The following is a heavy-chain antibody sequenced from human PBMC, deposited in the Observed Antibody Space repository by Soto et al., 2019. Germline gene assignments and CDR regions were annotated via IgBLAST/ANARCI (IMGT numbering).Heavy chain of an antibody. D-gene: IGHD3-22*01. CDR1: GGSISSGGYY. CDR3: ARDQHYYDSSEWFDP. Sequence: PSEALSVSCAVSGGSISSGGYYWSWIRQHPGKGLEWIGYIYYSGSTYYNPSLKSRVTISVDTSKNQFSLKLSSVTAAGTAVYYCARDQHYYDSSEWFDPWGQGTLVTVSS. CDR2: IYYSGST. J-gene: IGHJ5*02. V-gene: IGHV4-31*11.